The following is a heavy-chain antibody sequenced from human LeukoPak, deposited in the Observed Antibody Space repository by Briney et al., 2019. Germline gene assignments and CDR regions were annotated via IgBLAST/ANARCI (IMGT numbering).Heavy chain of an antibody. Sequence: GGSLRLSCAASGFTFSSYAMSWVRQAPGKGLEWVSAISGSGGSTYYADSVEGRFTISRDNSKNTLYLQMNSLRAEDTAVYYCAKGQGPRIAAASDYWGQGTLVTVSS. D-gene: IGHD6-13*01. CDR1: GFTFSSYA. J-gene: IGHJ4*02. CDR3: AKGQGPRIAAASDY. CDR2: ISGSGGST. V-gene: IGHV3-23*01.